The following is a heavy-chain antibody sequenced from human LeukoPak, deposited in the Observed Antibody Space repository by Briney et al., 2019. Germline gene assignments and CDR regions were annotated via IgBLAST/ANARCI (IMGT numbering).Heavy chain of an antibody. CDR2: IKQDGSEK. D-gene: IGHD3-3*01. CDR3: AREPHTIFGVAINRWFDP. J-gene: IGHJ5*02. Sequence: GGSLRLSCAASGFTFSSYWMSWVRQAPGKGLEWVANIKQDGSEKYYVDSVEGRFTISRDNAKNSLYLQMNSLRAEDTAVYYCAREPHTIFGVAINRWFDPWGQGTLVTVSS. CDR1: GFTFSSYW. V-gene: IGHV3-7*01.